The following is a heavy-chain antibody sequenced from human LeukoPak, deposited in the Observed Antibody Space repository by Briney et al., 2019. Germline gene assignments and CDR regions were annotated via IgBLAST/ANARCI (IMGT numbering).Heavy chain of an antibody. D-gene: IGHD3-22*01. Sequence: GGSLRLSCAASGFAVSSNHMNWVRQAPGKGLEWVSVIFNGGSTYYADSVKGRFTISRDNSKNTLYLQMNSLRAEDTAVYYCARDLYYDSSGYSGYWGQGTLVTVSS. CDR1: GFAVSSNH. V-gene: IGHV3-53*01. CDR2: IFNGGST. J-gene: IGHJ4*02. CDR3: ARDLYYDSSGYSGY.